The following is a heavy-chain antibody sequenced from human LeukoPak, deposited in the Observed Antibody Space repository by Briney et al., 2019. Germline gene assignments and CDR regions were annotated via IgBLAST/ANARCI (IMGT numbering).Heavy chain of an antibody. CDR3: ARIAAAGSLYYYYMDV. D-gene: IGHD6-13*01. CDR1: GYSFTSYW. Sequence: GESLQISCKGSGYSFTSYWIGWVRQMPGKGLEWMGIIYPGDSDTRYSPSFQGQVTISADKSISTAYLQWSSLKASDTAMYYCARIAAAGSLYYYYMDVWGKGTTVTVSS. V-gene: IGHV5-51*01. CDR2: IYPGDSDT. J-gene: IGHJ6*03.